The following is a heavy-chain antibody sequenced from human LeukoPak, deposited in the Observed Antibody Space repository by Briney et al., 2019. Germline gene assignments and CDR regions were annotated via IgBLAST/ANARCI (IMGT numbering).Heavy chain of an antibody. J-gene: IGHJ5*02. CDR2: INHSGST. V-gene: IGHV4-34*01. D-gene: IGHD3-16*02. Sequence: SETLSLTCAVYGGSFSGYYWSWIRQPPGKGLEWIGEINHSGSTNYNPSLKSRATISVDTSKNQFSLKLSSVTAADTAVYYCAGSYYDYVWGSYRYGNNWFDPWGQGTLVTVSS. CDR1: GGSFSGYY. CDR3: AGSYYDYVWGSYRYGNNWFDP.